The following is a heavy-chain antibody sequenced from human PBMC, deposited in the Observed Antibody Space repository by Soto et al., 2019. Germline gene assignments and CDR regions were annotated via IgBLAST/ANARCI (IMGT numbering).Heavy chain of an antibody. CDR3: AKASLGYQLLSYTYF. D-gene: IGHD2-2*01. V-gene: IGHV4-30-4*02. CDR2: IYYSGST. Sequence: SETLSLTCTVSGGSISSGDYYWSWIRQPPGKGLEWIGYIYYSGSTYYNPSLKSRVTISVDTSKNQFSLKLSSLGAEDAAVYYCAKASLGYQLLSYTYFWGQGTLVTVSS. J-gene: IGHJ4*02. CDR1: GGSISSGDYY.